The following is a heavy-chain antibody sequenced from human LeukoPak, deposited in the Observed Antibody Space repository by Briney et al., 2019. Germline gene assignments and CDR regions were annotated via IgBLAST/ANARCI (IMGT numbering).Heavy chain of an antibody. J-gene: IGHJ4*02. Sequence: SETLFLTCTVSGGSISSYYWSWIRQPPGKGLEWIGYIYYSGSTNYIPSLKSRVTISVDTSKNQFSLKLSSVTAADTAVYYCARAKVGYSSSWYTSDYWGQGTLVTVSS. CDR2: IYYSGST. CDR1: GGSISSYY. D-gene: IGHD6-13*01. V-gene: IGHV4-59*01. CDR3: ARAKVGYSSSWYTSDY.